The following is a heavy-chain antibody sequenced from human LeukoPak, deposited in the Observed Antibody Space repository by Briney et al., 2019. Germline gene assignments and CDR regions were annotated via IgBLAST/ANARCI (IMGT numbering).Heavy chain of an antibody. CDR2: INHSGGST. J-gene: IGHJ4*02. V-gene: IGHV1-46*01. D-gene: IGHD3-3*01. Sequence: GASVKVSCKASGYTFTSYYMHWVRQAPGQGLECMGIINHSGGSTSYAHKFQGRVTMTRDMSTSTVYMELRSLGSEDTAVYYCARVDFWSGYYSIDFDYWGQGTLVTVSS. CDR3: ARVDFWSGYYSIDFDY. CDR1: GYTFTSYY.